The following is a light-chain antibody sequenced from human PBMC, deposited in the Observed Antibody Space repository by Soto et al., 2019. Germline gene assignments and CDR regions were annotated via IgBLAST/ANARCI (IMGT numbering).Light chain of an antibody. V-gene: IGLV2-14*01. CDR2: DVS. CDR1: SSDVGGYNY. CDR3: SSYTSSSHVV. Sequence: QSALTQPASVSGSPGQSITISCTGTSSDVGGYNYVSWYQQHPGKAPKLMIYDVSNRPSGVSNRFSGSKSGNTASLTISGLQAEDEADYYCSSYTSSSHVVFGGGTKSPS. J-gene: IGLJ2*01.